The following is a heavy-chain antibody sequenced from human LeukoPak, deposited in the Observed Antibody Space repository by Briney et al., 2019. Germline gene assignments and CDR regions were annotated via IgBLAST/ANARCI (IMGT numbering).Heavy chain of an antibody. D-gene: IGHD6-19*01. V-gene: IGHV3-15*01. Sequence: PGGSLRLSCAASGITFNSYAMTWVRQAPGKGLEWVGRIRSESDGGTTDYAAPVRGRFAISRDDSKNTLYLQMNILKTEDTAMYYCTAAVVTLAGLDYWGLGTLVTVSS. CDR1: GITFNSYA. CDR3: TAAVVTLAGLDY. CDR2: IRSESDGGTT. J-gene: IGHJ4*02.